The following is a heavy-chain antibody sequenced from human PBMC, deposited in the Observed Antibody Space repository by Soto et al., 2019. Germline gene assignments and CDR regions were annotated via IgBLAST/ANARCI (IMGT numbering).Heavy chain of an antibody. J-gene: IGHJ5*02. CDR1: GGSISSGGYS. Sequence: SETLSLTCAVSGGSISSGGYSWSWIRQPPGKGLEWIGYIYHSGYTFYNPSLKSRVTISVDKSKNQFSLKLSSVTAADTAVYYCARDQLEGNWFDPWGQGTLVTVSS. D-gene: IGHD1-1*01. CDR2: IYHSGYT. CDR3: ARDQLEGNWFDP. V-gene: IGHV4-30-2*01.